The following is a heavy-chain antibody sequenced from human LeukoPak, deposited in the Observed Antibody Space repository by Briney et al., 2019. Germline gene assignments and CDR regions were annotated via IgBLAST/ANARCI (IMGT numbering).Heavy chain of an antibody. V-gene: IGHV3-23*01. CDR1: EFSVGSNY. CDR2: ISGSGGST. Sequence: GGSLRLSCAASEFSVGSNYMTWVRQAPGKGLEWVSAISGSGGSTYYADSVKGRFTISRDNPKNTLYLQMNSLRAEDTAVYYCAKEGYYDSSGYPETFDYWGQGTLVTVSS. D-gene: IGHD3-22*01. J-gene: IGHJ4*02. CDR3: AKEGYYDSSGYPETFDY.